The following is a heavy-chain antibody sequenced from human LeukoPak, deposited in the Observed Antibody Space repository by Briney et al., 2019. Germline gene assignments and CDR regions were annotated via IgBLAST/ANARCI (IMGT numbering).Heavy chain of an antibody. D-gene: IGHD3-9*01. Sequence: GGSLRLSCAASGFTFSSYGMHWVRQAPGKGLEWVAVISYDGSNKYYADSVKGRFTISRDNSKNTLYLQMNSLRAEDTAVYYCAKEYDDILTGYSGEFDYWGQGTLVTVSS. CDR2: ISYDGSNK. CDR1: GFTFSSYG. V-gene: IGHV3-30*18. CDR3: AKEYDDILTGYSGEFDY. J-gene: IGHJ4*02.